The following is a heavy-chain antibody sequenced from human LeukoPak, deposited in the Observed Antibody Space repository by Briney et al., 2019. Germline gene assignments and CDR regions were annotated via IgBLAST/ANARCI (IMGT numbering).Heavy chain of an antibody. CDR2: ISSSSSYI. CDR1: GFTFSSYS. Sequence: GGSLRLSCAASGFTFSSYSMNWVRQAPGKGLEWVSSISSSSSYIYYADSVKGRFTISRDNAKNSLYLQMNSLRAEDTAVYYCARVSPQEWLPNMYYFDYWGQGTLVTVSS. V-gene: IGHV3-21*01. J-gene: IGHJ4*02. D-gene: IGHD5-12*01. CDR3: ARVSPQEWLPNMYYFDY.